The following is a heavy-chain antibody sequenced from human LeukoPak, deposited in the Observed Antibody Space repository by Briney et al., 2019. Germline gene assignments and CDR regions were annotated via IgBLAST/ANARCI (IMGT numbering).Heavy chain of an antibody. CDR2: INHSGST. CDR3: ARDEAIISSGYYYRWFDP. J-gene: IGHJ5*02. CDR1: GGSFSSYY. Sequence: SETLSLTCAVYGGSFSSYYWTWLRQPPGKGLEWIGEINHSGSTNYNPSLKSRVTISVDTSKNQFSLKLSSVTAADTAVYYCARDEAIISSGYYYRWFDPWGQGTLVTVSS. V-gene: IGHV4-34*01. D-gene: IGHD3-22*01.